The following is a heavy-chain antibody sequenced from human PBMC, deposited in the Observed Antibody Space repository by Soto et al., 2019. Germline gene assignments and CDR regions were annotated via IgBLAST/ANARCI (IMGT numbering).Heavy chain of an antibody. V-gene: IGHV1-2*02. CDR1: GYTFTGYY. D-gene: IGHD3-10*01. CDR3: ARLGKFGSGGYYDAFDI. CDR2: INPNSGGT. J-gene: IGHJ3*02. Sequence: ASVKVSCKASGYTFTGYYMHWVRQAPGQGLEWMGWINPNSGGTNYAQKFQGRVTMTRDTSISTAYMELSRLRSDDTAVYYCARLGKFGSGGYYDAFDIWGQGTMVTVSS.